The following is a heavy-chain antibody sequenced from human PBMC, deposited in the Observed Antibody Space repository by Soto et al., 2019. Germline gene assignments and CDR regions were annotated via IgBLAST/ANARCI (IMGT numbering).Heavy chain of an antibody. D-gene: IGHD1-26*01. CDR2: INHSGSA. V-gene: IGHV4-34*01. Sequence: QVQLQQSGAGLLKPSETLSLTCDVYGGSFSDYIWTWIRQTPGKGLQWIGQINHSGSANYNPSLKSRGTISVTPASSQFSLELSSVTAADTAVYYCARGLISGSHYSGGWYYFDSWGQGTQVTVSS. J-gene: IGHJ4*02. CDR3: ARGLISGSHYSGGWYYFDS. CDR1: GGSFSDYI.